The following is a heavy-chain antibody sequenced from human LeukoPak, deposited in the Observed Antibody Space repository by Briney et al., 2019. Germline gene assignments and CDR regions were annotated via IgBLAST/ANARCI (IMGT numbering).Heavy chain of an antibody. J-gene: IGHJ6*03. Sequence: GWSLRLSCAASGFTFSSYSMHWVHQAPPKGREGVAGISYEGSNKYYADSVKGRFTISRDNSKNTLYLQMNSPRAEDTAVYYCARDRGYSSRWNFGKDYYMDVWGKGTTVTVSS. CDR2: ISYEGSNK. CDR1: GFTFSSYS. CDR3: ARDRGYSSRWNFGKDYYMDV. D-gene: IGHD6-13*01. V-gene: IGHV3-30*04.